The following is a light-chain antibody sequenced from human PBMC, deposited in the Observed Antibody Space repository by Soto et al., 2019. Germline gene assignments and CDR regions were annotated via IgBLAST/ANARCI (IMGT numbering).Light chain of an antibody. Sequence: DIQLTQSPSTLSASVGDRVTITCRASQTVSNWLAWFQQKLGKAPRLLIHKASSLGSGVPSRFSGSGSGTEFTLTISSLQPEDFATYFCQQYSAYWTFGQGTKVEIK. CDR3: QQYSAYWT. CDR1: QTVSNW. J-gene: IGKJ1*01. V-gene: IGKV1-5*03. CDR2: KAS.